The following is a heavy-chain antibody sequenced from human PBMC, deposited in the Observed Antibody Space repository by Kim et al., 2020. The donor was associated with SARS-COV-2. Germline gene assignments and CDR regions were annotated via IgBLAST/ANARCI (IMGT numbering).Heavy chain of an antibody. Sequence: EWMERTNPNARTPAYAKGFTGRFVVSLDTSVRTAYLQISTLKAEDTAVYYCAREFVVVPAAARTEDYWGQGTLVTVSS. V-gene: IGHV7-4-1*02. J-gene: IGHJ4*02. CDR3: AREFVVVPAAARTEDY. D-gene: IGHD2-2*01. CDR2: TNPNARTP.